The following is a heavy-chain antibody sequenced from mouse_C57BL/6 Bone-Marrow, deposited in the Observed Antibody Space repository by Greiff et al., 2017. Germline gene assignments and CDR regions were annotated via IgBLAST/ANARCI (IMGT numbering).Heavy chain of an antibody. V-gene: IGHV1-50*01. CDR1: GYTFTSYW. CDR3: ARGTVVEGNYAMDY. CDR2: IDPSDSYT. J-gene: IGHJ4*01. Sequence: VQLQQPGAELVKPGASVKLSCKASGYTFTSYWMQWVKQRPGQGLEWIGEIDPSDSYTNYNQKFKGKATLTVDTSSSTAYMQLSSLTSEDSAVYYCARGTVVEGNYAMDYWGQGTSVTVSS. D-gene: IGHD1-1*01.